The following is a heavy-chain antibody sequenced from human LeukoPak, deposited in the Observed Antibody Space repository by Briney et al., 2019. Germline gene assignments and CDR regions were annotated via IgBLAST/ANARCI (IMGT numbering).Heavy chain of an antibody. D-gene: IGHD1-1*01. CDR2: IYYSGST. Sequence: SETLSLTCTVSGGSISSSSYYWGWIRQPPGKGLEWIGSIYYSGSTYYNPSLKSRVTISVDTSKNQFSLKLSSVTAADTAVYYCARRAGNENFDYWGQGTLVTVSS. V-gene: IGHV4-39*01. CDR1: GGSISSSSYY. J-gene: IGHJ4*02. CDR3: ARRAGNENFDY.